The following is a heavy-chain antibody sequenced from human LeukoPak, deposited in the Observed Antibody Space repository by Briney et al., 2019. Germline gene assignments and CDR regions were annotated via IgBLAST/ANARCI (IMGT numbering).Heavy chain of an antibody. CDR1: GGSFSGYY. CDR2: INHSGST. Sequence: PSETLSLTCAVYGGSFSGYYWSWIRQPPGKGLEWIGEINHSGSTNYNPSLKSRVTISVDTSKNQFSLKLSSVTAADTAVYYCARGRRGGGWHWNAFDIWGQGTMVTVSS. CDR3: ARGRRGGGWHWNAFDI. V-gene: IGHV4-34*01. J-gene: IGHJ3*02. D-gene: IGHD2-15*01.